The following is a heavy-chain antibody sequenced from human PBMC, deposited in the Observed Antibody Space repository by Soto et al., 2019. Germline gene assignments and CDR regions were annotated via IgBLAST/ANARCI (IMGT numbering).Heavy chain of an antibody. CDR1: GGTFSSYA. J-gene: IGHJ6*02. D-gene: IGHD6-13*01. CDR3: ASIAALGISYYYYGMDV. Sequence: QVQLVQSGAEVKKPGSSVKVSCKASGGTFSSYAISWVRQAPGQGLEWMGGIIPIFGPANYAQKFQGRVTITADETTSTAYMGRSSLRSEDTAVYYCASIAALGISYYYYGMDVWGQGTTVTVSS. V-gene: IGHV1-69*12. CDR2: IIPIFGPA.